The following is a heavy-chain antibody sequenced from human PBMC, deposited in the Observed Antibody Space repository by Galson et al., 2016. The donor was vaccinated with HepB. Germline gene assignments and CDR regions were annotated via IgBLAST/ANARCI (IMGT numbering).Heavy chain of an antibody. CDR3: ARGIAMTGHDY. CDR1: AYSISSGYY. CDR2: IFHSGTT. J-gene: IGHJ4*02. D-gene: IGHD3-9*01. Sequence: SETLSLTCTVSAYSISSGYYWGWIRQPPGKGLEWIGSIFHSGTTFYTPSLKSRVTISIDTSKNQFSLKLSSVTAADTAAYYCARGIAMTGHDYWGQGSLVTVSS. V-gene: IGHV4-38-2*02.